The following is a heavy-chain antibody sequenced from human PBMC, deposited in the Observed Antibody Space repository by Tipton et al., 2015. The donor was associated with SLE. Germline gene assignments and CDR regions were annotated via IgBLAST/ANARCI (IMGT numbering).Heavy chain of an antibody. J-gene: IGHJ4*02. V-gene: IGHV4-39*01. Sequence: TLSLTCTVSGGSISSSSYYWGWIRQPPGKGLEWIGSIYYSGSTYYNPSLKSRVTISVDTSKNQFSLKLSSVTAADTAVYYCARHPQQSIFDYWGQGTLVTVSS. CDR1: GGSISSSSYY. CDR2: IYYSGST. CDR3: ARHPQQSIFDY. D-gene: IGHD6-13*01.